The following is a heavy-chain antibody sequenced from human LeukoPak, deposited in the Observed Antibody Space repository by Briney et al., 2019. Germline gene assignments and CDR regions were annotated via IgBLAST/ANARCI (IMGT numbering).Heavy chain of an antibody. CDR3: ARSSSRYSSGWYGAWFDP. CDR2: INAGNGNT. D-gene: IGHD6-19*01. J-gene: IGHJ5*02. V-gene: IGHV1-3*01. Sequence: ASVKVSCKASGYTFTSYAMHWVRQAPGQRLEWMGWINAGNGNTKYSQKFQGRVTITRDTSASTAYMELSSLRSEGTAVYYCARSSSRYSSGWYGAWFDPWGQGTLVTVSS. CDR1: GYTFTSYA.